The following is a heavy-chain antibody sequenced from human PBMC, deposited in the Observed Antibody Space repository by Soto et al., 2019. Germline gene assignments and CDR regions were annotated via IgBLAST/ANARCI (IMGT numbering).Heavy chain of an antibody. J-gene: IGHJ5*02. CDR1: GDTFSTDT. CDR3: ARGAYYGGHYEAWFDP. V-gene: IGHV1-69*02. Sequence: QVQLLQSGGEVKKPGSSVKVSCKSSGDTFSTDTISWVRQAPGQGLEWMGRIIPILNVTNYAPSFQGRLTLTADRPTTTAFMKVGSLTSEDTSIYYCARGAYYGGHYEAWFDPWGQGTLVTVSP. D-gene: IGHD3-3*01. CDR2: IIPILNVT.